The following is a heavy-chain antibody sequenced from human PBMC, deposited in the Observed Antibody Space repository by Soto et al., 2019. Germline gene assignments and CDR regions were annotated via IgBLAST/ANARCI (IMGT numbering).Heavy chain of an antibody. J-gene: IGHJ4*02. V-gene: IGHV4-30-4*01. CDR3: AREGGVWGTSRRTNPYYFDF. CDR1: GDSISSGGHT. Sequence: QVQLQESGPGLVKPSQTLSLSCTVSGDSISSGGHTWNSIRHSPGKGLEWIGYISHSGATYYNPSLQRRVTISVDMSQNRFSLTLTSMTVADTAVYYCAREGGVWGTSRRTNPYYFDFWGRGILVTVSS. CDR2: ISHSGAT. D-gene: IGHD3-16*01.